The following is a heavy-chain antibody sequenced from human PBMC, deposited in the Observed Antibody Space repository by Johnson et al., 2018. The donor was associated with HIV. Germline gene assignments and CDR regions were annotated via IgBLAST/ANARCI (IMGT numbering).Heavy chain of an antibody. V-gene: IGHV3-15*01. D-gene: IGHD6-13*01. CDR2: VKSKTDGGTI. CDR1: GFTFSDAW. CDR3: ARGRKDIAAVDGLDTDGFDM. J-gene: IGHJ3*02. Sequence: VQLVESGGGLVKPGGSLRLSCAASGFTFSDAWMNWVRQAPGKGLEWVGRVKSKTDGGTIDYAAPVKGRFTISRDTSKDTLYLQMTSLRREDTAVYYCARGRKDIAAVDGLDTDGFDMWGQGTMVTVSS.